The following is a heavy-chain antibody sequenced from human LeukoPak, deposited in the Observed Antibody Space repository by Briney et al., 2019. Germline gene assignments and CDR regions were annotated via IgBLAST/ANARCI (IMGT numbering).Heavy chain of an antibody. V-gene: IGHV3-7*01. CDR1: SLTLISIC. CDR3: ARDRDGIALIRDRTYYYMDV. D-gene: IGHD3-10*01. J-gene: IGHJ6*03. Sequence: GGTLRLSCAASSLTLISICLIRDGQGKGQGLEGVANTKQDGSKKYYVDSVKGRFTISRDNAKNSLYLQMNSLRAEDTAVYYCARDRDGIALIRDRTYYYMDVWGKGTTVTVSS. CDR2: TKQDGSKK.